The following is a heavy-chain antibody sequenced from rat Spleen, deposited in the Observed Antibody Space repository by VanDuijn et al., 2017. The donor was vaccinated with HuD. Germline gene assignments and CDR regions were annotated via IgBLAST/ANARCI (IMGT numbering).Heavy chain of an antibody. Sequence: VQLKASGPGLVQPSQTLSLTCTVSGFSLTSYHVSWVRQPPGNKLEWMGYINSAGSTNYNPSLKSRISITRDTSRNQFFLQVNSVTTEDTATYYCAKTTVAYYYVMDAWGQGASVTVSS. D-gene: IGHD1-3*01. CDR2: INSAGST. J-gene: IGHJ4*01. CDR1: GFSLTSYHV. V-gene: IGHV3-3*01. CDR3: AKTTVAYYYVMDA.